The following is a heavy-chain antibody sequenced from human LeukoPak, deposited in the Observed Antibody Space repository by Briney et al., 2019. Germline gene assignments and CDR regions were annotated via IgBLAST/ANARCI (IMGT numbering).Heavy chain of an antibody. D-gene: IGHD1-26*01. J-gene: IGHJ3*02. CDR3: AKDPTVVGATGDAFDI. V-gene: IGHV3-23*01. CDR2: ISGSGGST. CDR1: GFTFSSYA. Sequence: AGGSLRLSCAASGFTFSSYAMSWVRQAPGKGLEWVSAISGSGGSTYYADSVKGRFTISRDNSKNTLYLQMNSLRADDTAAYYCAKDPTVVGATGDAFDIWGQGTMVTVSS.